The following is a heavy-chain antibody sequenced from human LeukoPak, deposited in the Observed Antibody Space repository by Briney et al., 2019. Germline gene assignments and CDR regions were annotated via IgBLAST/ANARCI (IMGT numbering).Heavy chain of an antibody. J-gene: IGHJ4*02. D-gene: IGHD2-8*01. Sequence: GRSLRVSCAASGFTFSTYWMSWVRQAPGKGLEWVANINQDGSQKRYVDSVQGRFTISRDNTKNSLFLQMNSLRAEDTAVYYCARLKDDVTKLDYWGQGTLVTVSS. V-gene: IGHV3-7*01. CDR2: INQDGSQK. CDR1: GFTFSTYW. CDR3: ARLKDDVTKLDY.